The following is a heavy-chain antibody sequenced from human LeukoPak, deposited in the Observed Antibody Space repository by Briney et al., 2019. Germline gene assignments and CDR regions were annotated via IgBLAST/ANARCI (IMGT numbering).Heavy chain of an antibody. D-gene: IGHD2-15*01. CDR2: SILIIGIA. CDR1: ERTFTSTA. V-gene: IGHV1-69*04. J-gene: IGHJ6*03. CDR3: ARDRVVAANYFYYMDG. Sequence: GAPVKSSGKALERTFTSTATSWGRKGPGQAFGWLGRSILIIGIANNAQTFQGRVTITTGESTRTAYMELSSRRSEDTAVYYCARDRVVAANYFYYMDGWSKGTTVTVSS.